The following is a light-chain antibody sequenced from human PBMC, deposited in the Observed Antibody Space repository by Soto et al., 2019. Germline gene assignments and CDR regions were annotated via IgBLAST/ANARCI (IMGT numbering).Light chain of an antibody. CDR3: QQIHTYPIT. CDR2: AAS. CDR1: QGISSF. J-gene: IGKJ5*01. V-gene: IGKV1-9*01. Sequence: DIQLTQSPSFLSASLGDRVTITCRANQGISSFLAWYQQKPGKVPKLLIYAASTLQGGVPSRFSGSGSGTQFTLTISSLQPEDVATYYCQQIHTYPITFGQGTRLE.